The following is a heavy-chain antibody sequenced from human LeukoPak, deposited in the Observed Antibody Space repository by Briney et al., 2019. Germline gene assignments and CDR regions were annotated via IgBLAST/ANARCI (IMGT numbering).Heavy chain of an antibody. V-gene: IGHV3-7*03. CDR3: ARYSGGYYSFHN. Sequence: GRSLRLSCVASGFTLSGYWMSWVRQAPGKGLEWVANINEDGSAKHYVDSVKGRFTVSRDNAKNSLYLQMDSLRAEDTAVYYCARYSGGYYSFHNWGQGTLVTVSS. CDR1: GFTLSGYW. CDR2: INEDGSAK. D-gene: IGHD1-26*01. J-gene: IGHJ4*02.